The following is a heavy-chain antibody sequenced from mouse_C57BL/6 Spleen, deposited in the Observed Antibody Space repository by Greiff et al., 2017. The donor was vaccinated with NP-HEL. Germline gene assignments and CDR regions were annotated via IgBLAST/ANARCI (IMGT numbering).Heavy chain of an antibody. J-gene: IGHJ4*01. CDR3: ASNYAMDY. CDR2: ISYDGSN. V-gene: IGHV3-6*01. CDR1: GYSITSGYY. Sequence: EVQLQESGPGLVKPSQSLSLTCSVTGYSITSGYYWNWIRQFPGNKLEWIGYISYDGSNNYNPSLKNRISITRDTSKNQFFLKLNSVTTEDTATYYCASNYAMDYWGQGTSVTVSS.